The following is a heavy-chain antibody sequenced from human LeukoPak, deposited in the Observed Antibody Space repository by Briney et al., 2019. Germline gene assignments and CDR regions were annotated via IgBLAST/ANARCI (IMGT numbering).Heavy chain of an antibody. V-gene: IGHV3-66*01. CDR1: GFTVSINS. D-gene: IGHD1-1*01. CDR2: IYSGGNT. J-gene: IGHJ3*02. Sequence: PGGSLRLSCTVSGFTVSINSMSWVRQAPGKGLEWVSFIYSGGNTQYSDCVKGQFTISRDNAKNSLYLQMHSQRAEDTAVYYCARDGFQKTGRHSGTWDAFDIWGQGTMVTVSS. CDR3: ARDGFQKTGRHSGTWDAFDI.